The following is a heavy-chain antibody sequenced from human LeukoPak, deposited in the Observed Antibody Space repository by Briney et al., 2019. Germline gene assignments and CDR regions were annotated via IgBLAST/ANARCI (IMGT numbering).Heavy chain of an antibody. Sequence: PGGSLRLSCAASGFTFSNAWMSWVRQASGKGLEWVGRIRSKANSYATAYAASVKGRFTISRDDSKNTAYLQMNSLKTEDTAVYYCTSRLWFGDNGMDVWGQGTTVTVSS. CDR2: IRSKANSYAT. J-gene: IGHJ6*02. CDR1: GFTFSNAW. V-gene: IGHV3-73*01. D-gene: IGHD3-10*01. CDR3: TSRLWFGDNGMDV.